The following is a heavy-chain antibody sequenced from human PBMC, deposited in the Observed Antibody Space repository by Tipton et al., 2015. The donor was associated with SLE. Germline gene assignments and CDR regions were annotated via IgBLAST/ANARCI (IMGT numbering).Heavy chain of an antibody. J-gene: IGHJ4*02. D-gene: IGHD5-12*01. CDR1: GHIFANSY. CDR2: INPSGGST. Sequence: QLVQSGAEVKKPGASVKVSCQASGHIFANSYIHWVRQAPGQGLEWMGIINPSGGSTSYAQKFQGRVTLTRDTSTSTVYMEVSSLRSEDTAIYYCARGSGGGYDEYFDYWGQGTLVTVSS. V-gene: IGHV1-46*01. CDR3: ARGSGGGYDEYFDY.